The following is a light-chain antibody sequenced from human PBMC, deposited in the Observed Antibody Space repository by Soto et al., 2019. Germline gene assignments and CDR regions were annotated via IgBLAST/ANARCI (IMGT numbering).Light chain of an antibody. Sequence: DIQMTQSPSSLSASVGDRVTITCRASQNIRSYLNWYQQRPGKAPTLLISGAYSLQSGVPSRFSGSGSGTDFTLTISSLQPEDFATYYCQQSYSTPQTCGQGTKMEIK. CDR1: QNIRSY. J-gene: IGKJ2*01. CDR3: QQSYSTPQT. CDR2: GAY. V-gene: IGKV1-39*01.